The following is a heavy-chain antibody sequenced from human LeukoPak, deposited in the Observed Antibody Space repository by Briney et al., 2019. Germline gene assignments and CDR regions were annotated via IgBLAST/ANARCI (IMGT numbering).Heavy chain of an antibody. CDR2: ISSSSTYI. D-gene: IGHD6-13*01. V-gene: IGHV3-21*01. J-gene: IGHJ4*02. CDR1: GFTFSSYS. Sequence: PGGSLRFSCAASGFTFSSYSMNWVRQAPGKGLEWVSSISSSSTYIYYADSVKGRFTVSRDNAKNSLYLQMNSLRAEDTAVYFCASQYTSSRIFDDWGQGTLVTVSS. CDR3: ASQYTSSRIFDD.